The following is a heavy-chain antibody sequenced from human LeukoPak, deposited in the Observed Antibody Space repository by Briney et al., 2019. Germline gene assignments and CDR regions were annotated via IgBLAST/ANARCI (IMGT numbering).Heavy chain of an antibody. D-gene: IGHD2-2*01. V-gene: IGHV1-2*02. CDR3: ARDAAEYQLPTDY. J-gene: IGHJ4*02. CDR2: INPNSGGA. Sequence: ASVKVSCKASGYTFTGYYMHWVRQAPGQGLEWMGWINPNSGGANYAQKFQGRVTMTRDTSISTAYMELSRLRSDDTAVYYCARDAAEYQLPTDYWGQRTMVTVSS. CDR1: GYTFTGYY.